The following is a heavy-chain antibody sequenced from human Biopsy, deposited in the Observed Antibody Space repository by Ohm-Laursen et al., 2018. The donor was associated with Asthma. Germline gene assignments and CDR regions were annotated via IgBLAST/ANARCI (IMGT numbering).Heavy chain of an antibody. V-gene: IGHV2-26*01. CDR2: IFSNDAK. CDR3: ARVHYYDSTGYGADS. Sequence: TQTLTLTCTVSGFSLSNARMGVSWIRQPPGMALEWLGQIFSNDAKAYSTSLKSRLTISKDTSKGQVVLTMTNMNPVDTATYYCARVHYYDSTGYGADSWGPGTLVTVSS. CDR1: GFSLSNARMG. J-gene: IGHJ4*02. D-gene: IGHD3-22*01.